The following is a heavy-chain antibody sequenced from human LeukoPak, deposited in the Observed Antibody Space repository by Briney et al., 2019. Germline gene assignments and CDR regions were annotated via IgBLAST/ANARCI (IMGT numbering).Heavy chain of an antibody. J-gene: IGHJ4*02. CDR3: ARYYSGYDYFAY. CDR2: IYYSGST. Sequence: SETLSLTCTVSGGSISSGGYYWSWIRQHPGKGLEWVGYIYYSGSTYYNPSLTSRVTISVHTSKNQFSLKLSSVTAADTAVYYCARYYSGYDYFAYWGKGPLVTVSP. D-gene: IGHD5-12*01. CDR1: GGSISSGGYY. V-gene: IGHV4-31*03.